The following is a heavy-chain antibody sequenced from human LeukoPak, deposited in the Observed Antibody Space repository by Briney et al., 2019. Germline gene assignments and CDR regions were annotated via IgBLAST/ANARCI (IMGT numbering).Heavy chain of an antibody. D-gene: IGHD3-3*01. V-gene: IGHV1-18*01. CDR3: ARGGPRFLEWLLLNFDY. CDR2: ISPYNGNT. J-gene: IGHJ4*02. Sequence: ASVKVSCKASGYTFTSYGVSWVRQAPGQGLEWMGWISPYNGNTNYAQKLQGRVTMTTDTSTSTAYMELRSLRSDNTAVYYCARGGPRFLEWLLLNFDYWGQGTLVTVSS. CDR1: GYTFTSYG.